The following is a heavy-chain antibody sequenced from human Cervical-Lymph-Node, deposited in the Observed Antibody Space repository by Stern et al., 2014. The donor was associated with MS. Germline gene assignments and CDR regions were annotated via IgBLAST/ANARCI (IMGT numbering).Heavy chain of an antibody. J-gene: IGHJ4*02. CDR2: ISYDGCNA. CDR3: AKDRGMIVVVTYSLDS. CDR1: GFSFSSYG. D-gene: IGHD3-22*01. V-gene: IGHV3-30*18. Sequence: VQLVQSGGIVVQPGRSLRLSCVASGFSFSSYGMHWVRQAPGKGLEWVAVISYDGCNAYYADSVKGRFTISRDNSKHTLYLQLNSLRAEDTAVYFCAKDRGMIVVVTYSLDSWGQGTLVTVSS.